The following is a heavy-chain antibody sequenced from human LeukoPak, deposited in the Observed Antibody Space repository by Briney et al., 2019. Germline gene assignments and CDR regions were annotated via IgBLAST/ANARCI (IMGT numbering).Heavy chain of an antibody. J-gene: IGHJ5*02. CDR3: ARAPTIFGVVEGFDP. D-gene: IGHD3-3*01. CDR2: IKQDGGEK. Sequence: GGSLRLSCAASGFTFSSYWMSWVRQAPGKGLEWVANIKQDGGEKYYVDSVKGRFTISRDNAKNSLYVQMNSLRAEDTATYYCARAPTIFGVVEGFDPWGQGTLVTVSS. V-gene: IGHV3-7*01. CDR1: GFTFSSYW.